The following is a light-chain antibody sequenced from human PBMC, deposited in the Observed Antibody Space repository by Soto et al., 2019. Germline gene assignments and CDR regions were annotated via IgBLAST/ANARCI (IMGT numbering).Light chain of an antibody. Sequence: QSAPTQPPSVSGSPGQSVTISCTGTSSDVGAYDYVSWYQQHPGKAPKLMIYDVSKRPSGVPDRFSGSKSGNTASLTISGLQAEDEADYYCCSYAGSYASDYVFGAGTKLTVL. CDR3: CSYAGSYASDYV. CDR2: DVS. CDR1: SSDVGAYDY. J-gene: IGLJ1*01. V-gene: IGLV2-11*01.